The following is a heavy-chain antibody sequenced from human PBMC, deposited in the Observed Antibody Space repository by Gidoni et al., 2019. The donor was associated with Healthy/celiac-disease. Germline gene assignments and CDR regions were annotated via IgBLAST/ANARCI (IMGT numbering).Heavy chain of an antibody. D-gene: IGHD3-10*01. CDR2: ISGSGGST. J-gene: IGHJ3*02. CDR1: GFTFSSYS. Sequence: EVQLLESGGGLVQPGGSLRLSCAASGFTFSSYSMSWVRQAPGKGLEWVSDISGSGGSTYYADSVKGLFTISRDNSKNSLYLQMNSLRAEDTAVYYCAKGSLFREDDAFDIWGQGTMVTVSS. CDR3: AKGSLFREDDAFDI. V-gene: IGHV3-23*01.